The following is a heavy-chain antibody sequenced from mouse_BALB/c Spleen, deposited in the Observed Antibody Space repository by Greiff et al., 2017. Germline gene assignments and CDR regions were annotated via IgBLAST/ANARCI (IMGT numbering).Heavy chain of an antibody. Sequence: QVQLQQSGPGLVAPSQSLSITCTVSGFSLTSYGVHWVRQPPGKGLEWLGVIWAGGSTNYNSALMSRLSISKDNSKSQVFLKMNSLQTDDTAMYYCARGDYYGSSSYYFDYWGQGTTLTVSS. CDR2: IWAGGST. V-gene: IGHV2-9*02. CDR3: ARGDYYGSSSYYFDY. CDR1: GFSLTSYG. D-gene: IGHD1-1*01. J-gene: IGHJ2*01.